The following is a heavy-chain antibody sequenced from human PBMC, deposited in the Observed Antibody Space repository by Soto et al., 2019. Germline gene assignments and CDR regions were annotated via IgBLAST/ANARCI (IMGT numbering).Heavy chain of an antibody. CDR3: ARDKITGLFDY. J-gene: IGHJ4*02. Sequence: QVQLQQWGAGLLKPSETLSLTCAVYGGSFSGYYWTWIRQPPGTGLEWIGEINHRGSTNHNPSLKSLVTISVDTSKNQFSLKLTSVTAADTAVYYCARDKITGLFDYWGQGTLVTVSS. D-gene: IGHD2-8*02. CDR1: GGSFSGYY. CDR2: INHRGST. V-gene: IGHV4-34*01.